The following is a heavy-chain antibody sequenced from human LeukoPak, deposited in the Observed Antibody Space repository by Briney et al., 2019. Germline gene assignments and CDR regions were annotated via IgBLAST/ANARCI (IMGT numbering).Heavy chain of an antibody. Sequence: PGGSLRLSCAASGFTFNSYGMHWVRQSPGKGLEWVAVISYHGSNKYYADSVKGRFTISRDNSKNTLYLQMNSLRAEDTAVYYCAKGIHFSDYYESSGYSVDYWGQGTLVTVSS. CDR2: ISYHGSNK. J-gene: IGHJ4*02. D-gene: IGHD3-22*01. V-gene: IGHV3-30*18. CDR3: AKGIHFSDYYESSGYSVDY. CDR1: GFTFNSYG.